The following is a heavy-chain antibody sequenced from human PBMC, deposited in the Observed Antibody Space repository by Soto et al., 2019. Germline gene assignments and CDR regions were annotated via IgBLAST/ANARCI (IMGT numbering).Heavy chain of an antibody. V-gene: IGHV3-21*02. CDR1: GFSFSTYN. D-gene: IGHD7-27*01. Sequence: EVELLESGGGLVKPGGSLRLSCAASGFSFSTYNMNWVRQAPGKGLDWVSSINGRSNYKYYTDSVKRRFTISRDNPKNSLYLQIDSLRVEDTAVYYCVREDGLVGSNSAFDQWGQGTLVIVSS. CDR3: VREDGLVGSNSAFDQ. J-gene: IGHJ4*02. CDR2: INGRSNYK.